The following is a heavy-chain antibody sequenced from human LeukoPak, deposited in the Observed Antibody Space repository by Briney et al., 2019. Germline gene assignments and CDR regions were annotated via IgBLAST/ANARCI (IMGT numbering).Heavy chain of an antibody. D-gene: IGHD3-10*01. CDR1: GVTFSSFA. Sequence: GGSLSLSCAASGVTFSSFAMSWVRQAPGKGLEWVSTIRASGGGAFYADSVKGRFTISRDDSKNTLYLQMNSLRSEDTAVYYCASLRLPGSPHYYYYGMDVWGQGTTVTVSS. CDR3: ASLRLPGSPHYYYYGMDV. J-gene: IGHJ6*02. V-gene: IGHV3-23*01. CDR2: IRASGGGA.